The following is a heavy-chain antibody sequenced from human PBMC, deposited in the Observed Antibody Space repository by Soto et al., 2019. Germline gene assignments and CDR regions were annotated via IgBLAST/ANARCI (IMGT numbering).Heavy chain of an antibody. CDR3: ARDLDSSSSYYGMDV. CDR2: IYHRGST. V-gene: IGHV4-4*02. J-gene: IGHJ6*02. CDR1: GGSISSSNW. Sequence: QVQLQEWGPGLMKPSATLSITCAVSGGSISSSNWWCVVRQPPGEVVGWIGEIYHRGSTNDHPSLKSRVTISVDKSKNQCSLKLSAVTAADTAVYYCARDLDSSSSYYGMDVWGQGTTVTVSS. D-gene: IGHD6-6*01.